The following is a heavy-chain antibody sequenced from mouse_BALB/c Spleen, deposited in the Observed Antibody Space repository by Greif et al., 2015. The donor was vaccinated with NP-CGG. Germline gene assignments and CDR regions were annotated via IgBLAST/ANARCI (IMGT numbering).Heavy chain of an antibody. CDR2: IYPGDGDT. Sequence: QVQLQQSGAELVRPGSSVKISCKASGYAFSSYWMNWVKQRPGQGLEWIGQIYPGDGDTNYNGKFKGKATLTADKSSSTAYMQLSRLTSEDSAVYFCARGYYGSFAYWGQGTLVTVSA. CDR3: ARGYYGSFAY. D-gene: IGHD1-1*01. J-gene: IGHJ3*01. V-gene: IGHV1-80*01. CDR1: GYAFSSYW.